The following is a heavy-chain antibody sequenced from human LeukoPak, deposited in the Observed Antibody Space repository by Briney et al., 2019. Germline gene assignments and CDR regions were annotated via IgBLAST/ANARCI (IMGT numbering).Heavy chain of an antibody. J-gene: IGHJ4*02. CDR2: INPNSGGT. V-gene: IGHV1-2*06. Sequence: ASVTVSCKASGYTFTNYYIHWVRQAPGQGLEWMGRINPNSGGTNYAQKFQGRVTMTRDTSISTAYMELSRLRSDDTAVYYCARTMSRNYYDSSGYYSVGYWGQGTLVTVSS. CDR3: ARTMSRNYYDSSGYYSVGY. D-gene: IGHD3-22*01. CDR1: GYTFTNYY.